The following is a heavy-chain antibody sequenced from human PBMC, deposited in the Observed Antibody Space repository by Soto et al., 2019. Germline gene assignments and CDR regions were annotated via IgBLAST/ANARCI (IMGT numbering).Heavy chain of an antibody. J-gene: IGHJ4*02. CDR1: GFTFSYSD. CDR3: ERRTVTTYHYFDY. Sequence: EVQVVESGGGLVKPGGSLRLSCTASGFTFSYSDMNWVRQAPGKGLEWVSAIDAGPSNLYYADSVRGRFTISRDDAKNSLYLQMNSLRFEDTALYYCERRTVTTYHYFDYWGQGILVTVSS. D-gene: IGHD4-17*01. CDR2: IDAGPSNL. V-gene: IGHV3-21*01.